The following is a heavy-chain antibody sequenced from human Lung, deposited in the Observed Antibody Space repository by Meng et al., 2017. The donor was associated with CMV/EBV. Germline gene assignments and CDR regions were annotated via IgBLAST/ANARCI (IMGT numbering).Heavy chain of an antibody. V-gene: IGHV3-7*01. D-gene: IGHD3-10*01. CDR1: GFTFSSHW. J-gene: IGHJ4*02. Sequence: GESLKISCAASGFTFSSHWMCWVRQAPGKGLEWVANIKADGSEKYHVDSVKGRFTVSRDNAKNSLYLQMNSLRAEDTAVYYCACNSGDCWGQGTLVTVDS. CDR3: ACNSGDC. CDR2: IKADGSEK.